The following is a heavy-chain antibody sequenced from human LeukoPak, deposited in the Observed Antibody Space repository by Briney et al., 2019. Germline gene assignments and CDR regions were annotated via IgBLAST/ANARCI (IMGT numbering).Heavy chain of an antibody. CDR1: GFTVSSNY. CDR3: ARAPNNTDYSAGYWYFDL. D-gene: IGHD3-16*01. J-gene: IGHJ2*01. CDR2: IYSGGNT. V-gene: IGHV3-53*01. Sequence: LGGSLRLSCAASGFTVSSNYMSWVRQAPGKGLEWVSVIYSGGNTFYADFVKGRFTISRDNSKNTLYLQMNSLRAEDTAVYYCARAPNNTDYSAGYWYFDLWGRGTLVTVSS.